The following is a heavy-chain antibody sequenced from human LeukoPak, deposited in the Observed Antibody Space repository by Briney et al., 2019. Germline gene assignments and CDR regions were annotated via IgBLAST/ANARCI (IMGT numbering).Heavy chain of an antibody. Sequence: SASVSCKPSRYTPTGYGISSVRQAPGPGGGWRGGIVPFFVTANYAQKCQGRVAITSAGSTSTACIERSSLRFQATAVYYCASGYQLPQYSVYYYGMDLWGQGTTVTVSS. CDR1: RYTPTGYG. J-gene: IGHJ6*02. CDR2: IVPFFVTA. D-gene: IGHD2-2*01. V-gene: IGHV1-69*13. CDR3: ASGYQLPQYSVYYYGMDL.